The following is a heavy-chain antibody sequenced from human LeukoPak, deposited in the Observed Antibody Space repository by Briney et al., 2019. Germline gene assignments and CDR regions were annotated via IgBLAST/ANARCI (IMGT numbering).Heavy chain of an antibody. J-gene: IGHJ1*01. Sequence: ASVKASCKASGYTFTGYYIHWVRQAPGQGLEWLGCINPNSGGTKYVQKFKDRVTMTRDTPISTASMELSRLRSDDTAVYYCARVGYYDSSGYYYGAENFQYWGQGTLVTVSS. CDR3: ARVGYYDSSGYYYGAENFQY. CDR1: GYTFTGYY. CDR2: INPNSGGT. D-gene: IGHD3-22*01. V-gene: IGHV1-2*02.